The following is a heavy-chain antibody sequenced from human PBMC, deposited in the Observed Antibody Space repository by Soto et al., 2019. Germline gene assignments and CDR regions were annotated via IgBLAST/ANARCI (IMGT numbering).Heavy chain of an antibody. CDR3: ARAVNWNEFDP. CDR2: IHSSGTTI. J-gene: IGHJ5*02. D-gene: IGHD1-1*01. Sequence: AGGSLRLSCAASGFTFRDYYMSWIRQAPGKGLEWVSYIHSSGTTIYYADSVKGRFTVSRDNAKNSLFLQMNSLRAEDTAVYYCARAVNWNEFDPWGQGTPVTSPQ. V-gene: IGHV3-11*01. CDR1: GFTFRDYY.